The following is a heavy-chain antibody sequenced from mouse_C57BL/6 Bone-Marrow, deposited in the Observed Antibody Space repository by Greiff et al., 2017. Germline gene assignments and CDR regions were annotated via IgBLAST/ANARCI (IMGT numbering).Heavy chain of an antibody. J-gene: IGHJ4*01. Sequence: EVQLVESGGGLVKPGGSLKLSCAASGFTFSDYGMHWVRQAPEKGLEWVAYISSGSSTIYYADTVKGRFTISRDNAKNTLFLQMTSLRSEDTAMYYCAGPINYAMDYWGQGTSVTVAS. CDR2: ISSGSSTI. CDR1: GFTFSDYG. V-gene: IGHV5-17*01. CDR3: AGPINYAMDY.